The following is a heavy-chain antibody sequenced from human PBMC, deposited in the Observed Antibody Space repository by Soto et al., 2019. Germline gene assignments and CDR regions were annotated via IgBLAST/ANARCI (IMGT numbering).Heavy chain of an antibody. CDR2: IERDDDDK. J-gene: IGHJ6*02. V-gene: IGHV2-70*13. D-gene: IGHD1-20*01. CDR3: TRSIRGPRRFNGMDV. CDR1: GFSLTSPGMC. Sequence: SGPTLVNPTETLTLTCTFSGFSLTSPGMCVSWIRQPPGKALEWLALIERDDDDKYYSTSLKTRLTISKDTRKNQVVLTMANMDPADTGTYYCTRSIRGPRRFNGMDVWGHGTTVTVSS.